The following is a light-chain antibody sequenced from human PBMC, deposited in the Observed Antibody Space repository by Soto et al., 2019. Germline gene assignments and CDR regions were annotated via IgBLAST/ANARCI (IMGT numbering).Light chain of an antibody. CDR2: GAS. J-gene: IGKJ1*01. CDR3: QQYNNWPGT. V-gene: IGKV3-15*01. CDR1: QSVSSN. Sequence: EIVMTQSPPTLSVSPGERATLSCRASQSVSSNLAWYQQKPGQAPRLLFYGASTRATGIPARFSGSGSGTEFTLTISSLQSEDFAVYYCQQYNNWPGTFGQGTKVEIK.